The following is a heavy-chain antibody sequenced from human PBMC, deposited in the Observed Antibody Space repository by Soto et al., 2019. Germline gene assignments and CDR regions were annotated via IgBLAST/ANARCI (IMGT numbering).Heavy chain of an antibody. J-gene: IGHJ3*02. CDR3: AKDRRGWLQVLEGRDDAFDI. CDR1: GFTFSSYA. V-gene: IGHV3-23*01. Sequence: EVQLLESGGGLVQPGGSLRLSCAASGFTFSSYAMSWVRQAPGKGLEWVSAISGSGGSTYYADSVKGRFTISRDNSKNTXYXXMNSLRAEDTAVYYCAKDRRGWLQVLEGRDDAFDIWGQGTMVTVSS. D-gene: IGHD2-8*02. CDR2: ISGSGGST.